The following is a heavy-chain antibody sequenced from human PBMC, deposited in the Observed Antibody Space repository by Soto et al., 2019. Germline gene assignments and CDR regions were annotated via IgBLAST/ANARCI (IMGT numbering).Heavy chain of an antibody. D-gene: IGHD4-17*01. Sequence: EVQLVESGGGLVQPGGSLRLSCAASGFTFFAYWIHWVRQVPGKGLVWVSRINSDGSHTSYADSVRGRFTISRDNSKNMVYLQMNSLTAADTAVYYWAKEGDYGDYAGENWFDSWGQGSLVTVSS. J-gene: IGHJ5*01. V-gene: IGHV3-74*01. CDR3: AKEGDYGDYAGENWFDS. CDR2: INSDGSHT. CDR1: GFTFFAYW.